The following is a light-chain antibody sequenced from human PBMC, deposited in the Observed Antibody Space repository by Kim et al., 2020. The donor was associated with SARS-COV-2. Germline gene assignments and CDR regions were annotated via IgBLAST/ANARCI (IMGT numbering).Light chain of an antibody. J-gene: IGLJ2*01. CDR2: RHP. V-gene: IGLV3-19*01. CDR3: GSRDTNHPLI. CDR1: RRRTYY. Sequence: VALGQTVRSTCQGDRRRTYYASWYHTRPGQAPMLVIYRHPLRPSAIPHRSPGSTPGNTASLTTPGARADDGADYYCGSRDTNHPLIFGGGTQLTVL.